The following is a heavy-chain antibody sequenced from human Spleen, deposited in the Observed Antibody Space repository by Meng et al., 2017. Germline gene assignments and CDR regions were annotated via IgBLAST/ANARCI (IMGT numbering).Heavy chain of an antibody. V-gene: IGHV4-31*03. CDR1: GDSISSVGYY. Sequence: QVQLKESGPGLVKLSQNLPLSCTVCGDSISSVGYYWSWIRQYPGKGLEWIGYIYHSGSTYYNPSPKSRVSISLAMSENQFSLKLTSVTAADTAVFYCARANLVRGIIDTWGQGTLVTVSS. CDR3: ARANLVRGIIDT. J-gene: IGHJ5*02. D-gene: IGHD3-10*01. CDR2: IYHSGST.